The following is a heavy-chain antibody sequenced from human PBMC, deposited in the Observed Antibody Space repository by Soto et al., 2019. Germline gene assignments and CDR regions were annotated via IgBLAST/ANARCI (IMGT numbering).Heavy chain of an antibody. CDR1: GFTLSSYA. V-gene: IGHV3-30-3*01. J-gene: IGHJ1*01. D-gene: IGHD3-22*01. CDR3: ARFGYYDISGYDQH. Sequence: QVQLVESGGGVVQPGRSLRLSCAASGFTLSSYAMHWVRQAPGKGLEWVAVISYDGSNKYYADSVKGRFTISRDNSRNTLYLQMNSLRAEDTAVYYCARFGYYDISGYDQHWGQGTLVTVSS. CDR2: ISYDGSNK.